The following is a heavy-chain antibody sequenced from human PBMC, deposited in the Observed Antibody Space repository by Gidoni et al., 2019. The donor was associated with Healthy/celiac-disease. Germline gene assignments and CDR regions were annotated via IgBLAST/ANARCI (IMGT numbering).Heavy chain of an antibody. D-gene: IGHD3-10*01. CDR3: AKDLLRFGLGGRYGDHHYGGTD. CDR2: ISGSGGST. V-gene: IGHV3-23*01. CDR1: GFTFSTSA. J-gene: IGHJ4*02. Sequence: EVQLLESGGGLVQPGGSLRLSCAASGFTFSTSALSWVRQAPGQGLEWVSAISGSGGSTDYADSVKGRFTISRDNSKNTLYLQMNSLRAEDTAVYYCAKDLLRFGLGGRYGDHHYGGTDWGQGTLVTVSS.